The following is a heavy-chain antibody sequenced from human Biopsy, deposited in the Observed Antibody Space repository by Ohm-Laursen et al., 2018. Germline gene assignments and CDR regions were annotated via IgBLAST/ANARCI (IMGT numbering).Heavy chain of an antibody. V-gene: IGHV1-2*02. D-gene: IGHD3-9*01. CDR2: ISPKSGDT. CDR1: GYSFTSYY. J-gene: IGHJ6*02. CDR3: ARVPAYPSIDGYYGLDL. Sequence: ASVRVSCKASGYSFTSYYIHWVRQAPGQGLEWMGWISPKSGDTNYAHKFQGNITMTRDTSMSTAYMEMSRLRCDDTAIYYCARVPAYPSIDGYYGLDLWGQGTTVIVSS.